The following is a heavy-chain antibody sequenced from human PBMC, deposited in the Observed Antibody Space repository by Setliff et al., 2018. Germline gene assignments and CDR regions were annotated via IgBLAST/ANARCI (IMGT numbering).Heavy chain of an antibody. V-gene: IGHV4-61*02. D-gene: IGHD6-19*01. CDR3: AVDHVTNIAESGYGYTRIDP. J-gene: IGHJ5*02. CDR1: GGSITDENSW. Sequence: SETLSLTCTVSGGSITDENSWWAWIRQPAGKRPGWLGLIYIRGGTDYNPSLKSRVTISLDTSRNQFSLNLTSVTAADTAVYYCAVDHVTNIAESGYGYTRIDPWGQGIPVTVSS. CDR2: IYIRGGT.